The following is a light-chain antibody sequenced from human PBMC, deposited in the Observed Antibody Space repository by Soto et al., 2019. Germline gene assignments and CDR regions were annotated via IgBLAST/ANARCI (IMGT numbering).Light chain of an antibody. Sequence: QSALTQPPSASGSPGQSVTISCTGTSSDVGGYNYVSWYQQHPGKAPKLMIYEVSQRPSGVPDRFSGSKSGNTASLTVSGHQAEDEADYYCSSYAGSNNYVVGTGTKVTVL. CDR1: SSDVGGYNY. V-gene: IGLV2-8*01. CDR2: EVS. J-gene: IGLJ1*01. CDR3: SSYAGSNNYV.